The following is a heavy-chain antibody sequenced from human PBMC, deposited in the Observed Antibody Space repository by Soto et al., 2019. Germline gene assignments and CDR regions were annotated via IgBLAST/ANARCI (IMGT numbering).Heavy chain of an antibody. Sequence: QVQLVQSGAEVKKPGASVKVSCKASGYTFTNYAIHWVRQAPGQRLEWMGWINAGNGNTKYSQKFQGRVTITRDTSASTAYMELSSLRSEDTAVYYCARGLNAYYSDHWGQGTLVTVSS. CDR2: INAGNGNT. J-gene: IGHJ4*02. CDR3: ARGLNAYYSDH. CDR1: GYTFTNYA. V-gene: IGHV1-3*01.